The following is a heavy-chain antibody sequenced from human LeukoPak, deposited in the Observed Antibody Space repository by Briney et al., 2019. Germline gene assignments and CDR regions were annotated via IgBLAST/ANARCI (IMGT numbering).Heavy chain of an antibody. Sequence: PGGSLRLSWAASGSTLSSYAMSWVRQAPGKGLEWVSAISGSGGSTYYADSVKGRFTISRDNSKNTLYLQMNSLRAEDTAVYYCAKDKGDSSGWLYYFDYWGQGTLVTVSS. CDR3: AKDKGDSSGWLYYFDY. V-gene: IGHV3-23*01. D-gene: IGHD6-19*01. CDR2: ISGSGGST. CDR1: GSTLSSYA. J-gene: IGHJ4*02.